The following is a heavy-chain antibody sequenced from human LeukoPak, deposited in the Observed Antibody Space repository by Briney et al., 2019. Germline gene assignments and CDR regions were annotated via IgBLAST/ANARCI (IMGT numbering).Heavy chain of an antibody. CDR3: ARGNTSAWYPFDY. J-gene: IGHJ4*02. CDR1: GFTFSDHY. D-gene: IGHD6-19*01. CDR2: TGNKANSYTT. Sequence: PGGSLRLSCAASGFTFSDHYMDWVRQAPGKGLEWVGRTGNKANSYTTEYAASVKGRFTISGDDSENSLFLQMNSLKSEDTAVYYCARGNTSAWYPFDYWGQGTLVTVSS. V-gene: IGHV3-72*01.